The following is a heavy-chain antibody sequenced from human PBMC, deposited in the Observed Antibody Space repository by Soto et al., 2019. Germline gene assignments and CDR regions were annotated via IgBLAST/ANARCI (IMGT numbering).Heavy chain of an antibody. V-gene: IGHV3-74*01. CDR3: LRTSYPYYFDY. CDR2: IEGDGSGI. J-gene: IGHJ4*02. CDR1: GFTFSVYW. Sequence: GGSLRLSCAASGFTFSVYWMHWVRQAPGKGLVWVSHIEGDGSGITYADPVKGRFTISGDNTKNTLYLQMSSLRVEDTGVYYCLRTSYPYYFDYWGQGALVTVSS. D-gene: IGHD1-7*01.